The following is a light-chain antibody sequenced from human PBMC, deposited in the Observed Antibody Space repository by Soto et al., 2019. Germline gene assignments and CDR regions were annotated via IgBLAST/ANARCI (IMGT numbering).Light chain of an antibody. Sequence: IVLTQSPGTLSLSPGEGATLSCRARQSVSGSYLAWYQQRPGQAPRLVIYGASRRATGIPDRFSGSGSGTDFTLTIRRLEPEDFAIYYCQQYGSSPSTFGPGTKVHIK. CDR3: QQYGSSPST. V-gene: IGKV3-20*01. CDR1: QSVSGSY. J-gene: IGKJ3*01. CDR2: GAS.